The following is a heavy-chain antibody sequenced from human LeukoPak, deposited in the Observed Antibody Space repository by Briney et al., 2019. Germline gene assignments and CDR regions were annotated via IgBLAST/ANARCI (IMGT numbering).Heavy chain of an antibody. J-gene: IGHJ1*01. V-gene: IGHV4-59*01. D-gene: IGHD6-13*01. Sequence: SETLSLTCTVSGASISGYYWSWIRQPPGKGLEWIGYIYYSGSTNYNPSLKSRVTISVDTSKNQFSLKLSSVTAADTAVYYCAKHPSSNWYQDRFQHWGQGTLVTVSS. CDR1: GASISGYY. CDR3: AKHPSSNWYQDRFQH. CDR2: IYYSGST.